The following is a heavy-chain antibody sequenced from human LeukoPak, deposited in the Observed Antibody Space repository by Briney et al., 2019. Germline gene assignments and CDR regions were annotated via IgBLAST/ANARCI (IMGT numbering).Heavy chain of an antibody. V-gene: IGHV3-11*01. D-gene: IGHD3-10*01. CDR3: AYSYGSGSSYYYGMDV. J-gene: IGHJ6*02. CDR1: GFTFSSYA. Sequence: PGGSLTLSCVASGFTFSSYAMSWVRQAPGKGLEWVSYISSSGSTIYYADSVKGRFTISRDNAKNSLYLQMNSLRAEDTAVYYCAYSYGSGSSYYYGMDVWGQGTTVTVSS. CDR2: ISSSGSTI.